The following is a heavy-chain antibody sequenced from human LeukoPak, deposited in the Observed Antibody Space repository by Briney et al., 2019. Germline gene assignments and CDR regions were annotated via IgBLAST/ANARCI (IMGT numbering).Heavy chain of an antibody. CDR1: GFTFSSYA. CDR3: AKHGGREPLPDFDY. Sequence: RSGGSLRLSCAASGFTFSSYAMSWVRQAPGKGLEWVSAISGCGGSTYYADSVKGRFTISRDNSKNTLYLQMNSLRAEDTAVYYCAKHGGREPLPDFDYWGQGTLVTVSS. CDR2: ISGCGGST. J-gene: IGHJ4*02. D-gene: IGHD1-26*01. V-gene: IGHV3-23*01.